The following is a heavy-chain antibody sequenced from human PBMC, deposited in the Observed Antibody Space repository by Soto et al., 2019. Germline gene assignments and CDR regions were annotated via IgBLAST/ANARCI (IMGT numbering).Heavy chain of an antibody. CDR3: ASHYPGARFDP. Sequence: ASVKVSCKAPRYIFTAYFMHWVRQAPGQGLEWMGWINPNNGATHYGLSFQGRVTMTRDTSISTAYMELSSLRSDDTAVYYCASHYPGARFDPWGQGTLVTVSS. J-gene: IGHJ5*02. V-gene: IGHV1-2*02. D-gene: IGHD1-26*01. CDR2: INPNNGAT. CDR1: RYIFTAYF.